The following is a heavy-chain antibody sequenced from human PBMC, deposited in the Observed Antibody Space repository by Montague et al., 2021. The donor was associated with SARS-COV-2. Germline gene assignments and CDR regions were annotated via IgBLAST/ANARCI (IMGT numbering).Heavy chain of an antibody. Sequence: SETLSLTCVVYGGSFSGYYWSWIRQPPGKGLEWIGEINHSGSTNYSPSLKSRVTISVDTSKKQFSLRLNFVTAADTAVYYCARGGGYSYGALDYWGQGTLVTVSS. J-gene: IGHJ4*02. V-gene: IGHV4-34*01. CDR1: GGSFSGYY. D-gene: IGHD5-18*01. CDR2: INHSGST. CDR3: ARGGGYSYGALDY.